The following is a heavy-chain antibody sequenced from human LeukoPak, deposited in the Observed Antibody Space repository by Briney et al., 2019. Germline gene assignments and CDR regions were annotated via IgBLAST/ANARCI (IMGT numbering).Heavy chain of an antibody. J-gene: IGHJ6*03. Sequence: VKPGGSLRLSCAASGLTFTDYSMTWVRQAPGKGLEWVSSISTVSTYTFYSDSVKGRFTISRDNRKNTLYLQMSSLSAEDTAVYYCARDGSGFYYYYYMDVWGRGTAVTVSS. V-gene: IGHV3-21*01. CDR2: ISTVSTYT. CDR3: ARDGSGFYYYYYMDV. D-gene: IGHD6-25*01. CDR1: GLTFTDYS.